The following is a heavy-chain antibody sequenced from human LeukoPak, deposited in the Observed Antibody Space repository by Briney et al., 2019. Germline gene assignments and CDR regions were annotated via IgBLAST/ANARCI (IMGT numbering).Heavy chain of an antibody. Sequence: SGTLSLTCAVSGGSISSSNWWSWVRQPPGKGLEWIGVMYNSGGTKFNPSVKSRVTISIDTSKNQVFLSLNSVNAADTAVYYCARESRNGDDQDGFDMWGQGILVTVSS. J-gene: IGHJ3*02. D-gene: IGHD4-17*01. CDR3: ARESRNGDDQDGFDM. V-gene: IGHV4-4*02. CDR2: MYNSGGT. CDR1: GGSISSSNW.